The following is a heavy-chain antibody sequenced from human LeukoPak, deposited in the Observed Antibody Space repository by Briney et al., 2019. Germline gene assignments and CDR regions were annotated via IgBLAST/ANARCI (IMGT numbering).Heavy chain of an antibody. V-gene: IGHV3-7*04. Sequence: GGSLRLSCAASGFTFSTYWMSWVRQAPGKGLEWVASISKDGSEMYYVDSVKGRFTISRDNAKNSLYLQMNSLRAEDTAVFYCARGLTIATTPWFAPWGQGTLVIVSS. CDR1: GFTFSTYW. CDR3: ARGLTIATTPWFAP. J-gene: IGHJ5*02. D-gene: IGHD1-1*01. CDR2: ISKDGSEM.